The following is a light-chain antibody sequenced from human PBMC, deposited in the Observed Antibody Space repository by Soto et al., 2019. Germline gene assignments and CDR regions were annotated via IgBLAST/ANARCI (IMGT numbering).Light chain of an antibody. Sequence: EIVMTQSPATLSVSPGERATLSCRASQSTYTNLAWYQHKPGQAPRLLIYGASTSATAIPARFSGSGSGTEFTLTISSLQSEDFAVYYCQQYNKWPLTFGGGTKVEIK. J-gene: IGKJ4*01. V-gene: IGKV3-15*01. CDR1: QSTYTN. CDR3: QQYNKWPLT. CDR2: GAS.